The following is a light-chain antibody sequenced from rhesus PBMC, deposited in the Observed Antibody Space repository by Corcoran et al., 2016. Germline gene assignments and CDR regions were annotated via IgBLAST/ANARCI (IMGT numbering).Light chain of an antibody. CDR3: QHHDNSPYG. J-gene: IGKJ2*01. V-gene: IGKV1-69*01. Sequence: DIQMTQSPSSLSASIGDRVTITCRASQDISNWSAWYQQKPGKAPKLLIYRASNLETGVPSRFSGSGSGTVFTLTISSLQPEDLATYYCQHHDNSPYGFGQGTKVEIK. CDR1: QDISNW. CDR2: RAS.